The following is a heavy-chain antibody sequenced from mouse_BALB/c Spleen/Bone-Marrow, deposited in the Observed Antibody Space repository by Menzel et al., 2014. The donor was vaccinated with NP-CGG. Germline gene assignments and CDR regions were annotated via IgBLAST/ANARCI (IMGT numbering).Heavy chain of an antibody. CDR2: VDPYNGGT. D-gene: IGHD1-1*01. Sequence: EVQLQQSGPELVKPGASVKVSCKASGYAFTSYNMYWVKQSHGKSLEWIGYVDPYNGGTSYNQKFKGKATLTVDESSSTAYMHLNSLTSEDSAVYYCAREDYGSSPDYWGQGTTLTVSS. CDR1: GYAFTSYN. V-gene: IGHV1S135*01. CDR3: AREDYGSSPDY. J-gene: IGHJ2*01.